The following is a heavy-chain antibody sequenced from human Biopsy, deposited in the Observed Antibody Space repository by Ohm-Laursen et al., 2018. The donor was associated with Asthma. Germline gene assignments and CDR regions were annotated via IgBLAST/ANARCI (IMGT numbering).Heavy chain of an antibody. CDR2: IHSVFGTT. CDR3: ARKAGSCISRACYSLDF. CDR1: GGTFNTYV. V-gene: IGHV1-69*01. Sequence: SSVKVSCKSLGGTFNTYVIGWVRQAPGQGLEWMGGIHSVFGTTTYPQKFQDRVTITADDSTSTVYMELSSLRSEDTAVYYCARKAGSCISRACYSLDFWGQGTLVTVSS. D-gene: IGHD2-15*01. J-gene: IGHJ4*02.